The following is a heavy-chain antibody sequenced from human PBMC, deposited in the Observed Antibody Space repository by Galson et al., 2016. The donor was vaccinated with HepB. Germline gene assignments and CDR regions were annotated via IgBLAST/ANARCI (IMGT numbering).Heavy chain of an antibody. Sequence: SVKVFCKASGYTFRNYVISWVRQAPGQGLEWMGGIIPMFGTPYYAHNFRGRVTINADESTSTGYMALSSLRSEDTAVYYCARSAPSGLNHHYYYGMDVWGQGTTVTVSS. CDR1: GYTFRNYV. V-gene: IGHV1-69*13. CDR2: IIPMFGTP. CDR3: ARSAPSGLNHHYYYGMDV. J-gene: IGHJ6*02. D-gene: IGHD6-13*01.